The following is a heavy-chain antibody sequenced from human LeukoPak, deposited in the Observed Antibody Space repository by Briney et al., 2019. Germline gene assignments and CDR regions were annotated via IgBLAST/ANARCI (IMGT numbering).Heavy chain of an antibody. D-gene: IGHD3-22*01. CDR3: ARVPVVDYKPLDY. CDR2: ISSSGSTI. CDR1: GFTFSDYY. Sequence: GGSLRLSCAASGFTFSDYYMSWIRQAPGKGLEWVSYISSSGSTIYYADSVKGRFTISRDNAKNSLYLQMNSLRAEDTAVYHCARVPVVDYKPLDYWGQGTLVTVSS. V-gene: IGHV3-11*01. J-gene: IGHJ4*02.